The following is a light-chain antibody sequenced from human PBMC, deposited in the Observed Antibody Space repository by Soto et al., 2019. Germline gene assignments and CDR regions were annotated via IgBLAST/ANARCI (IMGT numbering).Light chain of an antibody. CDR2: AAS. J-gene: IGKJ4*01. Sequence: IQMTQPPSTLSGSVGDRVTITCRASQGISSYLAWYQQKPGKAPKLLIYAASTLRSGVPSRFSGSGSGTDFTLTISCLQSEDFATYYCQQYYSYPLTFGGGTKVDIK. V-gene: IGKV1-8*01. CDR1: QGISSY. CDR3: QQYYSYPLT.